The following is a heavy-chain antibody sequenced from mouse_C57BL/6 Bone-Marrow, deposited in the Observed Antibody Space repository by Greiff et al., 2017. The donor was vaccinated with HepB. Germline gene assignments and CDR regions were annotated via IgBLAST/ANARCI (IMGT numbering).Heavy chain of an antibody. V-gene: IGHV1-15*01. CDR3: TRGNYGGYYAMDY. CDR2: IDPETGGT. J-gene: IGHJ4*01. D-gene: IGHD1-1*01. CDR1: GYTFTDYE. Sequence: QVQLQQSGAELVRPGASVTLSCKASGYTFTDYEMHWVKQTPVHGLEWIGAIDPETGGTAYNQKFKGKAILTADKSSSPAYMELRSLTSEDSAVYYCTRGNYGGYYAMDYWGQGTSVTVSS.